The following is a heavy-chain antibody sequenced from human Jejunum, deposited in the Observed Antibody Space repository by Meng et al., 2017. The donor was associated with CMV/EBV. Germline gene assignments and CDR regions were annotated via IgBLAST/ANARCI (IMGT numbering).Heavy chain of an antibody. CDR3: AIDFWSGYYRYGLDV. CDR1: TVSSNY. J-gene: IGHJ6*02. Sequence: TVSSNYMRWVRQAPGNGLEWVSLIYSGGGIYYADSLKGRFTISRDSSKNKVYLQMNSLRAEDTAVYYCAIDFWSGYYRYGLDVWGQGTTVTVSS. V-gene: IGHV3-66*02. CDR2: IYSGGGI. D-gene: IGHD3-3*01.